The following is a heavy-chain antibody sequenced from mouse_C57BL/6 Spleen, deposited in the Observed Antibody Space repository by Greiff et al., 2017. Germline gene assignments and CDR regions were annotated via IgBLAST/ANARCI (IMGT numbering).Heavy chain of an antibody. CDR2: IRNKANGYTT. CDR3: VKANGYGYYFDY. Sequence: EVHLVESGGGLVQPGASLRLSCAASGFTFTDYYMSWVRQPTGKAPEWLALIRNKANGYTTEYTASVKGRFTISRDNSQNSLYLQMNTLRAEDSATYYCVKANGYGYYFDYWGQGTTLTVSS. CDR1: GFTFTDYY. V-gene: IGHV7-4*01. J-gene: IGHJ2*01. D-gene: IGHD2-2*01.